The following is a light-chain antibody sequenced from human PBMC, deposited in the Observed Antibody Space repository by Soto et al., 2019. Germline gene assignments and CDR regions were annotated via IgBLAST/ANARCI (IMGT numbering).Light chain of an antibody. CDR1: QDISSY. J-gene: IGKJ4*01. Sequence: DIQLTQSPSFLSASVGDRVTITCRASQDISSYLAWYQQKPGKAPKLLIYTASTLQSGVPSRFSGSGSGTEFTLTISSLQPEDFGTYYCQQLNGYPLTFGGGTKVEIK. CDR3: QQLNGYPLT. V-gene: IGKV1-9*01. CDR2: TAS.